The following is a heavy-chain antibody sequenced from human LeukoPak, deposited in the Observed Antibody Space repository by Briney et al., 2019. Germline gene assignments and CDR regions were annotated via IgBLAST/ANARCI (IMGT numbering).Heavy chain of an antibody. V-gene: IGHV3-48*03. CDR3: ARSVYDLRGQRLVPGLDY. D-gene: IGHD6-13*01. CDR2: IGTIISTT. CDR1: GFTFGSYE. Sequence: GGSLRLSCAAPGFTFGSYEMNWVRQAPGKGLEWVAYIGTIISTTYYADSVKGRFTVSRDDAKSSLYLQMSSLRAEDTAIYYCARSVYDLRGQRLVPGLDYWGQGTLVTVSS. J-gene: IGHJ4*02.